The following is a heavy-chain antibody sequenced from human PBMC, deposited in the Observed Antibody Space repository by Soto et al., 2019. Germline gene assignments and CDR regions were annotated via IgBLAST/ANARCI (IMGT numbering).Heavy chain of an antibody. D-gene: IGHD6-13*01. V-gene: IGHV5-10-1*01. Sequence: PEESLKISCKGSGYSFTSYWISWVRQMPGKGLEWMGRIDPSDSYTNYSPSFQGHVTISADKSISTAYLQWSSLKASDTAMYYCARQRDVAEQQLVRWFDPWGQGTLVTVSS. CDR3: ARQRDVAEQQLVRWFDP. CDR2: IDPSDSYT. CDR1: GYSFTSYW. J-gene: IGHJ5*02.